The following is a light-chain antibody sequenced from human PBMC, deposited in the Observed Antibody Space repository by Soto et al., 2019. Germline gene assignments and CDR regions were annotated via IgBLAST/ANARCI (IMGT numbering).Light chain of an antibody. V-gene: IGKV3-20*01. CDR2: GAS. Sequence: EIVLTQSPGTLSLSPGERATLSCRASQTVSNRYLAWYQQKPGQAPRLLLYGASSRAIGVPDRFSGSGSGTDFTLTSSSLEPEDFAVYYCQQYGSSPRVTFGPGTKVDIK. CDR1: QTVSNRY. J-gene: IGKJ3*01. CDR3: QQYGSSPRVT.